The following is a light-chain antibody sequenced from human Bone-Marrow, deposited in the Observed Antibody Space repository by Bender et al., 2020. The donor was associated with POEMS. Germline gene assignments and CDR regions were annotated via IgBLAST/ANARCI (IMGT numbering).Light chain of an antibody. V-gene: IGLV2-23*02. CDR2: DVS. CDR1: SSDY. J-gene: IGLJ3*02. CDR3: CSYVGSTTSV. Sequence: QSALTQPASVSGSPGQSITISCTGISSDYVSWYQQHPGKAPKLMIYDVSNRPSGVSDRFSGSNSGNTASLTISGLQAEDEADYYCCSYVGSTTSVFGGGTKLTVL.